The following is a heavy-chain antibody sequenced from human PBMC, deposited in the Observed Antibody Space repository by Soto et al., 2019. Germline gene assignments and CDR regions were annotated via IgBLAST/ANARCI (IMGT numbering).Heavy chain of an antibody. J-gene: IGHJ4*02. CDR3: ASSVWFGESTFDY. CDR2: ISGSGGST. V-gene: IGHV3-23*01. D-gene: IGHD3-10*01. Sequence: EVQLLESGGGLVQPGGSLRLSCAASGFTFSSYAMSWVRQAPGKGLEWVSAISGSGGSTYYADSVKGRFTISRDNSKNTLYLQMNSLRAEDTAVYYCASSVWFGESTFDYWGQGTLVTVSS. CDR1: GFTFSSYA.